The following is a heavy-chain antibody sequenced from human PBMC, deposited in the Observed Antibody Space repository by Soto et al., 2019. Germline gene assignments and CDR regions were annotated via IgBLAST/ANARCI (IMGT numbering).Heavy chain of an antibody. Sequence: VRRSYGGSGFPFFTYSVHWVRQAPGKGLEWVSSISSRSDIYYANSVKGRFTISRDNAKNSVSLQMNSLRAEDTAVYYCAREYTAWPLAYGLDVWGQGTTVTVSS. V-gene: IGHV3-21*01. D-gene: IGHD2-2*02. CDR1: GFPFFTYS. J-gene: IGHJ6*02. CDR2: ISSRSDI. CDR3: AREYTAWPLAYGLDV.